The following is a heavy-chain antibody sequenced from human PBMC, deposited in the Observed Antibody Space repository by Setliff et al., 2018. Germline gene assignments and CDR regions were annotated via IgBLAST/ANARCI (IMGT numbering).Heavy chain of an antibody. V-gene: IGHV3-21*01. CDR2: ISGSSSDI. CDR1: GFSFSSFW. D-gene: IGHD3-3*01. CDR3: ARAVTIFGVVTPIYFYYMDV. Sequence: PGGSLRLSCAASGFSFSSFWMTWVRQAPGKGLEWVASISGSSSDIYYVDSVKGRFSISRDNAKNSLYLQMNSLRAEDTALFYCARAVTIFGVVTPIYFYYMDVWGKGTTVTVSS. J-gene: IGHJ6*03.